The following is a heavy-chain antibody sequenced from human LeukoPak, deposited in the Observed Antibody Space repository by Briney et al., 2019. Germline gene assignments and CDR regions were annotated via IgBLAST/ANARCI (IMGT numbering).Heavy chain of an antibody. CDR2: ISTSGST. Sequence: PSETLSLTCTVSGDSINGYYWSWVRQLAGQGLEWIGRISTSGSTDYNPSLKSRVTMSIDTSKNQFSLKLNSVTAADTAVYYCARGDWYFDLWGRGPLVTVSS. CDR3: ARGDWYFDL. CDR1: GDSINGYY. J-gene: IGHJ2*01. V-gene: IGHV4-4*07.